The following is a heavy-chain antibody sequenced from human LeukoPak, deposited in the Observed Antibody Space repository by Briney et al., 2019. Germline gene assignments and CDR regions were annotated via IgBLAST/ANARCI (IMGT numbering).Heavy chain of an antibody. CDR3: ARSKTQDVDAFDI. Sequence: PGGSLRLSCAASGFTFSSYGMHWVRQAPGKGLEWVAVISYDGSNKYYADSVKGRFTISRDNAKNSLYLQMNSLRAEDTAVYYCARSKTQDVDAFDIWGQGTMVTVSS. CDR1: GFTFSSYG. CDR2: ISYDGSNK. J-gene: IGHJ3*02. V-gene: IGHV3-30*03.